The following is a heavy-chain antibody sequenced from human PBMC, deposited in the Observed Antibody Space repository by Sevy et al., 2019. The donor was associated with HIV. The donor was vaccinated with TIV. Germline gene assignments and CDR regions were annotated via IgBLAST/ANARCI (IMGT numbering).Heavy chain of an antibody. Sequence: GGSQRLSCVVSGFTFSSFDMHWVRQAPGKGLEWVAFISNDGSNKYYEDSVKGRVTISRDNSKNTLYLQMNSLRAEDTAAYYCAKDRLGSYARLFHYWGQGTLVTVSS. V-gene: IGHV3-30*18. CDR3: AKDRLGSYARLFHY. D-gene: IGHD1-26*01. J-gene: IGHJ4*02. CDR1: GFTFSSFD. CDR2: ISNDGSNK.